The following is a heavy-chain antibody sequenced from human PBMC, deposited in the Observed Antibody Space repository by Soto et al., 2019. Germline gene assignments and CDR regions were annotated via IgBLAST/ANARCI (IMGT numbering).Heavy chain of an antibody. CDR1: GFTFSRYA. Sequence: GGSLRLSCAASGFTFSRYAISCVRQAPGKGLEWVSAISGSGGSTYYRSKWYIEYAPSVQSRITINPATSKNQLSLQLNSLTPEDTAVYYCARSRVFIAVAGLANYYYYYGMDVWGQGTTVTVSS. D-gene: IGHD6-19*01. V-gene: IGHV3-23*01. J-gene: IGHJ6*02. CDR2: ISGSGGST. CDR3: ARSRVFIAVAGLANYYYYYGMDV.